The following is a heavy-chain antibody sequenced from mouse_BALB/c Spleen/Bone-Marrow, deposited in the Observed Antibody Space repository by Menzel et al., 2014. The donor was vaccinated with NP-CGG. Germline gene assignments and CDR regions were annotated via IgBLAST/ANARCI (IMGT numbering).Heavy chain of an antibody. D-gene: IGHD1-1*02. J-gene: IGHJ2*01. CDR3: ARLGGYGPYFDY. CDR2: ISYSGST. Sequence: EVNVVESGPSLVKPSQTLSLTCSVTGDSITSGYWNRIRQFPGNKLEYMGYISYSGSTYFNPSLKSRISITRDTSKNXYYLQLNSVTTEDTATYYCARLGGYGPYFDYWGQGTTLTVSS. V-gene: IGHV3-8*02. CDR1: GDSITSGY.